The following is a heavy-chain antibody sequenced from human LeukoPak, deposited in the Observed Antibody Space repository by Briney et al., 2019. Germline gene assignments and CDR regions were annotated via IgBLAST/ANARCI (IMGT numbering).Heavy chain of an antibody. CDR1: GDSISGSSYY. Sequence: SETLSLTCSVSGDSISGSSYYWGWIRQPPGKGLEWIGSIYYSGSTYYNPSLKSRVTISVDTSKNQFSLKLSSVTAADTAVYYCARAYWADDAFDIWGQGTMVTVSS. CDR3: ARAYWADDAFDI. V-gene: IGHV4-39*07. CDR2: IYYSGST. D-gene: IGHD2-8*02. J-gene: IGHJ3*02.